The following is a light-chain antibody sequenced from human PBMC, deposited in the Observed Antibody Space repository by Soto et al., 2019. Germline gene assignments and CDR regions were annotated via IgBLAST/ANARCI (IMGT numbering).Light chain of an antibody. CDR1: QSVTSNY. V-gene: IGKV3-20*01. CDR2: GPS. J-gene: IGKJ1*01. CDR3: QQYGSSGT. Sequence: EIVLTQSPGTLSLSPGARAPLSCRASQSVTSNYLAWYQQKPGQAPRLLIYGPSSRATGIPDRFSGSGSGTDFTLAISRLEPEDFAVYYCQQYGSSGTFGQGTKVDIK.